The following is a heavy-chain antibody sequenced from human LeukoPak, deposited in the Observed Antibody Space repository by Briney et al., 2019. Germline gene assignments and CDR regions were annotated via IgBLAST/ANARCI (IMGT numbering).Heavy chain of an antibody. V-gene: IGHV4-34*01. CDR3: AREPYSGSYPYDY. CDR1: GGSFSGYY. Sequence: SETLSLTCAVYGGSFSGYYWSWIRQPPGKGLEWIGEINHSGSTNYNPSLKSRVTISVDTSKNQFSLKLSSVTAADTAVYYCAREPYSGSYPYDYWGQGTLVTVSS. J-gene: IGHJ4*02. CDR2: INHSGST. D-gene: IGHD1-26*01.